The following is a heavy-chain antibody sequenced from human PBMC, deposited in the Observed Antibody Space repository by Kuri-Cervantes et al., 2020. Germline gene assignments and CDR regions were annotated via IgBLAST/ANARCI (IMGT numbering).Heavy chain of an antibody. J-gene: IGHJ6*02. CDR2: IKQDGSEK. CDR3: ARDRSTWVSSSWYRGLWDYYYGMDV. D-gene: IGHD6-13*01. CDR1: GFTFSSYW. Sequence: GGSLRLSCAASGFTFSSYWMSWVRQAPGKGLEWVANIKQDGSEKYYVDSVKGRFTISRDNAKNSLYLQMNSLRAEDTAVYYCARDRSTWVSSSWYRGLWDYYYGMDVWGQGTTVTVSS. V-gene: IGHV3-7*01.